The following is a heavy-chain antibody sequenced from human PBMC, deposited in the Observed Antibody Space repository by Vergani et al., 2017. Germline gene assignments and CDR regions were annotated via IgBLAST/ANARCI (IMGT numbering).Heavy chain of an antibody. CDR2: IIPILGIA. CDR3: ARDHCDSSGYYY. D-gene: IGHD3-22*01. V-gene: IGHV1-69*08. J-gene: IGHJ4*02. Sequence: QVQLVQSGAEVKKPGSSVKVSCKASGGTFSSYTISWVRQAPGQGLEWMGRIIPILGIANYAQKFQGRVTITADKSTSTAYMELSSLRSEDTAVYYWARDHCDSSGYYYWGQGTLVTVSS. CDR1: GGTFSSYT.